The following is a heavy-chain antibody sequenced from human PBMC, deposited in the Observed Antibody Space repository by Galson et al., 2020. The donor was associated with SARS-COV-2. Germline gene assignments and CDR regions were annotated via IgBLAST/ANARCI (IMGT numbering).Heavy chain of an antibody. J-gene: IGHJ4*02. CDR2: ISYDGSNK. CDR3: AKDEYDILTGYFLYDY. Sequence: QLGESLKISCAASGFTFSSYGMHWVRQAPGKGLEWVAVISYDGSNKYYADSVKGRFTISRDNSKNTLYLQMNSLRAEDMAVYYCAKDEYDILTGYFLYDYWGQGTLVTVSS. D-gene: IGHD3-9*01. V-gene: IGHV3-30*18. CDR1: GFTFSSYG.